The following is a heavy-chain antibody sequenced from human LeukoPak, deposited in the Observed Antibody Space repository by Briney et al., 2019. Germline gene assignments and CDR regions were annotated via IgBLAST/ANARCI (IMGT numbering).Heavy chain of an antibody. J-gene: IGHJ4*02. CDR2: IYYSGST. V-gene: IGHV4-39*01. CDR3: ASQTNYYYDSSGYYMYYFDY. Sequence: PSETLSLTCTVSGGSISSSSYYWGWIRQPPGKGLEWIGSIYYSGSTYYNPSLKSRVTISVDTSKNQFSLKLSSVTAADTAVYYCASQTNYYYDSSGYYMYYFDYWGQGTLVTFSS. CDR1: GGSISSSSYY. D-gene: IGHD3-22*01.